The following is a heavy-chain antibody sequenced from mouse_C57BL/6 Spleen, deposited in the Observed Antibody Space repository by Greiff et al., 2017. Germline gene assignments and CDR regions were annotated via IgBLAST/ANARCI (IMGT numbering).Heavy chain of an antibody. CDR1: GFTFSDYG. J-gene: IGHJ2*01. V-gene: IGHV5-17*01. D-gene: IGHD4-1*01. Sequence: DVHLVESGGGLVKPGGSLKLSCAASGFTFSDYGMHWVRQAPEKGLEWVAYISSGSSTIYYADTVKGRFTISRDNAKNTLFLQMTSLRSEDTAMYYCARRSNWAFDYWGQGTTLTVSS. CDR3: ARRSNWAFDY. CDR2: ISSGSSTI.